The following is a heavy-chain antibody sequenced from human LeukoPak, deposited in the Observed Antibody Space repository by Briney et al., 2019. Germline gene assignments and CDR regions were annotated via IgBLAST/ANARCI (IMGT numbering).Heavy chain of an antibody. CDR2: ISSSSSYI. J-gene: IGHJ5*02. Sequence: GGSLRLSCAASGFTFSSYIMNWVRQAPGKGLEWVSSISSSSSYIYYADSVKGRFTISRDNAKNSLYLQMNSLRAEDTAVYYCARLGYSGYDLSDLRNWFDPWGQGTLVTVSS. V-gene: IGHV3-21*01. CDR3: ARLGYSGYDLSDLRNWFDP. D-gene: IGHD5-12*01. CDR1: GFTFSSYI.